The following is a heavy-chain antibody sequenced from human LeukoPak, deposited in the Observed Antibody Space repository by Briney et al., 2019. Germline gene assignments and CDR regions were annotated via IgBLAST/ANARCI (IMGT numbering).Heavy chain of an antibody. Sequence: GGSLRLSCAASRFTFSTNWMGWVRQAPGKGLEWVASITPAGSEKYYANSMKGRFTISRDNAKNSLFLQMNSLRADDTGVYFCVSGGDSGYWGQGTLVTVSS. CDR2: ITPAGSEK. V-gene: IGHV3-7*03. CDR1: RFTFSTNW. CDR3: VSGGDSGY. J-gene: IGHJ4*02. D-gene: IGHD2-21*02.